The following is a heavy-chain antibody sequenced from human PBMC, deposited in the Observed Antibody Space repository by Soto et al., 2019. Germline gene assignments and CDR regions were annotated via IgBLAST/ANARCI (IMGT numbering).Heavy chain of an antibody. CDR1: GFTFSSYA. Sequence: GGSLRLSCAASGFTFSSYAMSWVRQAPGKGLEWVSAISGSGGSTYYADSVKGRFTISRDNSKNTLYLQMNSPRAEDTAVYYCAKASSMVRGVIRPHDYWGQGTLVTVSS. D-gene: IGHD3-10*01. CDR2: ISGSGGST. J-gene: IGHJ4*02. V-gene: IGHV3-23*01. CDR3: AKASSMVRGVIRPHDY.